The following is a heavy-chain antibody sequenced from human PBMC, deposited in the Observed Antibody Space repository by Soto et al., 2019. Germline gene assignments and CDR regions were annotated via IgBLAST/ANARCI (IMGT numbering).Heavy chain of an antibody. CDR1: GFTFYSYV. V-gene: IGHV3-23*01. J-gene: IGHJ4*02. CDR2: ISGGGGRT. Sequence: EVQLLESGGGLVQPGGSLRLSCSAYGFTFYSYVLSWVRQAPGKGLEWVSGISGGGGRTYSADSVKGRFTISRDNSKNTVFLQMNSLRVEDTAVYYCAKGPAYHYDSSEYAYFDYWGRGTLVTVSS. D-gene: IGHD3-22*01. CDR3: AKGPAYHYDSSEYAYFDY.